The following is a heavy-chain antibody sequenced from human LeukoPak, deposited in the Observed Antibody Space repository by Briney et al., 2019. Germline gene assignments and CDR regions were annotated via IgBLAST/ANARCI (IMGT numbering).Heavy chain of an antibody. Sequence: PSETLSLTCTVSGGSISSYYWSWIRQPPGKGLEWIGYIYYTGYTNYNPSLKSRVTISVGTSKKQFSLKLSSVTAADTAVYYCARTRYYYNSRSYGAPYYFDYWGQGTLVTVSS. J-gene: IGHJ4*02. CDR1: GGSISSYY. CDR2: IYYTGYT. CDR3: ARTRYYYNSRSYGAPYYFDY. V-gene: IGHV4-59*08. D-gene: IGHD3-10*01.